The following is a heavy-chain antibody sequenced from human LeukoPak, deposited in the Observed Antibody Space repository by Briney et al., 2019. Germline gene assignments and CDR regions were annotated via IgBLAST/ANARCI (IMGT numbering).Heavy chain of an antibody. D-gene: IGHD6-13*01. CDR3: ARHNRGGWQQLVIDDY. Sequence: SETLSLTCAVYGGSFSSYYWSWIRQPPGKGLEGIGEINHSGSTNYNPSLKSRVTISVDTSKNQFSLKLSSVTAADTAVYSCARHNRGGWQQLVIDDYWGQGTLVTVSS. CDR2: INHSGST. CDR1: GGSFSSYY. V-gene: IGHV4-34*01. J-gene: IGHJ4*02.